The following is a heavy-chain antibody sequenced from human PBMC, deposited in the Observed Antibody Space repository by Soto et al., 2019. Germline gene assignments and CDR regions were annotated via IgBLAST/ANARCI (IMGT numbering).Heavy chain of an antibody. Sequence: GGSLRLSCAASGFTFSNYGMHWVRQAPGKGLEWLAIISHDGSDLKYADSVKGRFTISRDNSRNTLYLQMNSLRAEDTAVYYCAKYGYSSSWSSVDYWGQGTLVTVSS. J-gene: IGHJ4*02. D-gene: IGHD6-13*01. V-gene: IGHV3-30*18. CDR3: AKYGYSSSWSSVDY. CDR1: GFTFSNYG. CDR2: ISHDGSDL.